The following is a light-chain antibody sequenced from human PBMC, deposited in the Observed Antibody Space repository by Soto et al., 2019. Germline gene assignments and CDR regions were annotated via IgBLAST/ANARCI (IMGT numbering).Light chain of an antibody. CDR2: DGT. CDR3: FSYTINSPLYV. CDR1: SSDVGGHNS. J-gene: IGLJ1*01. V-gene: IGLV2-14*03. Sequence: QSALTQPASVSGSPGQSITISCTATSSDVGGHNSVSWYQQHPGKGPKLIIYDGTHRPSGVSHRFSGSKSGNTASLTISGVHADDEADYFCFSYTINSPLYVFGTGTKVTVL.